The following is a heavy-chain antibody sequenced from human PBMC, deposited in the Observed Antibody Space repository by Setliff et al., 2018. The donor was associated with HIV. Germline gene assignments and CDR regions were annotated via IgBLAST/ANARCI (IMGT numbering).Heavy chain of an antibody. CDR1: GYTFTGYY. J-gene: IGHJ4*02. CDR2: MNPNSGNT. D-gene: IGHD1-1*01. CDR3: ARGHSGNDY. V-gene: IGHV1-8*02. Sequence: ASVKVSCKASGYTFTGYYMHWVRQAPGQGLEWMGRMNPNSGNTEYAQQFQGRVTMTRNTSISTAYMELSSLRSEDTAIYYCARGHSGNDYWGQGTLVTVSS.